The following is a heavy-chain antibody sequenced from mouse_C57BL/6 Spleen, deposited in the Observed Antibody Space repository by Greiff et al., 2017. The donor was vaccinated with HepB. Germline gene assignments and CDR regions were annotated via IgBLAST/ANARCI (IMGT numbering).Heavy chain of an antibody. CDR3: ARREQGLRYYGSSHYYAMDY. D-gene: IGHD1-1*01. J-gene: IGHJ4*01. Sequence: QVQLQQSGAELARPGASVKLSCKASGYTFTSYGISWVKQRTGQGLEWIGEIYPRSGNTYYNEKFKGKATLTADKSSSTAYMEFRSLTSEDSAVYCCARREQGLRYYGSSHYYAMDYWGQGTSVTVSS. CDR1: GYTFTSYG. CDR2: IYPRSGNT. V-gene: IGHV1-81*01.